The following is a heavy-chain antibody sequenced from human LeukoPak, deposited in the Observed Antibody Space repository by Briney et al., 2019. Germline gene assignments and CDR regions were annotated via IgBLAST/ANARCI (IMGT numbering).Heavy chain of an antibody. Sequence: GGSLRLSCTASGFTFSSYSLNWVRQAPGKGLEWVSSVSTGSNYIYYADSVKGRFTISRDNDKNSLYLQMNSLRVEDTAVYYCARDLGRLFVVVPAATYMDVWGKGTTVTVSS. V-gene: IGHV3-21*01. CDR3: ARDLGRLFVVVPAATYMDV. CDR1: GFTFSSYS. D-gene: IGHD2-2*01. J-gene: IGHJ6*03. CDR2: VSTGSNYI.